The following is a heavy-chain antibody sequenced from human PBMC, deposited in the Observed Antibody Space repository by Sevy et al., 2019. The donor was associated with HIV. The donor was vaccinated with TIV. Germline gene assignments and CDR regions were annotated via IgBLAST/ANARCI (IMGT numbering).Heavy chain of an antibody. CDR3: ARYDSTSMVRGVIDY. J-gene: IGHJ4*02. CDR1: GGSISSSSYY. V-gene: IGHV4-39*01. CDR2: IYYSGST. D-gene: IGHD3-10*01. Sequence: SETLSLTCTVSGGSISSSSYYWGWIRQPPGKGLEWIGSIYYSGSTYYNPSLKSRVTISVDTSKNQFSLKLSSVTAADTAVYYCARYDSTSMVRGVIDYWGQGILVTVSS.